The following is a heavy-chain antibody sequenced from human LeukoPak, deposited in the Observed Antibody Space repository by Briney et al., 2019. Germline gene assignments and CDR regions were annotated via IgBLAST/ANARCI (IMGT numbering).Heavy chain of an antibody. CDR1: GFTFSSYG. D-gene: IGHD1-1*01. V-gene: IGHV3-30*02. CDR3: AKDFVYVALIQGELERTVPDY. Sequence: PGGSLRLSCAASGFTFSSYGMHWVRQAPGKGLEWVAFIRYDGSNKYYADSVKGRFTISRDNSKNTLYLQMNSLRAEDTAVYYCAKDFVYVALIQGELERTVPDYWGQGTLVTVSS. CDR2: IRYDGSNK. J-gene: IGHJ4*02.